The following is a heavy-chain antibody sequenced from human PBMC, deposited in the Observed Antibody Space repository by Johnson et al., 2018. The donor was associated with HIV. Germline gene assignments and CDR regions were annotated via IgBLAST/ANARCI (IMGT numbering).Heavy chain of an antibody. CDR2: IGTAGDT. V-gene: IGHV3-13*01. D-gene: IGHD3-10*01. J-gene: IGHJ3*02. Sequence: VQLVESGGVVVQPGGSLRISCVASGFTFADYTMHWVRQAPGWGLEWVSAIGTAGDTYYPGSVKGRFTISRENAKNSLYLPRNSLRAGDTAVYSCASSPQQPYGTGNAFDIWGQGTMVTVSS. CDR1: GFTFADYT. CDR3: ASSPQQPYGTGNAFDI.